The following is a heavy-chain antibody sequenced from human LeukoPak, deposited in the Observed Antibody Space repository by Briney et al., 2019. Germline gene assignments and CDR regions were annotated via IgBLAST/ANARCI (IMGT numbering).Heavy chain of an antibody. D-gene: IGHD5-18*01. V-gene: IGHV3-23*01. Sequence: GGSLRLSCVVSGFTFNNHAMDWVRQAPGKGLEWVSAISGSGGSTYYADSVKGRFTISRDNSKNTLYLQMNSLRAEDTAVYYCAKMTGYSYGFFDYWGQGTLVTVSS. CDR3: AKMTGYSYGFFDY. CDR2: ISGSGGST. J-gene: IGHJ4*02. CDR1: GFTFNNHA.